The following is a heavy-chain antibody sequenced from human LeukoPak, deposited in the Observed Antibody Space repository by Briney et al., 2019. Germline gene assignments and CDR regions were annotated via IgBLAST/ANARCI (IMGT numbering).Heavy chain of an antibody. Sequence: SETLSLTCAVYGGSFSGYYWSWIRQPPGKGLEWIGEINHSGSTNYNPSLKSRVTISVDTSKNQFSLNLTSVTAADTAVYYCAGASHWNQLHCFDYWGQGTLVTV. D-gene: IGHD1-1*01. CDR1: GGSFSGYY. J-gene: IGHJ4*02. CDR2: INHSGST. V-gene: IGHV4-34*01. CDR3: AGASHWNQLHCFDY.